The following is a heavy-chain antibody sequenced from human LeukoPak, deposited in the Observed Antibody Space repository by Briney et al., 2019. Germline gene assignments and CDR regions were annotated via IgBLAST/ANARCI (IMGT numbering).Heavy chain of an antibody. V-gene: IGHV3-30*03. CDR3: ARRMVVAAHEYYFDY. Sequence: GGSLRLSCAASGFTFSSYGMHWVRQAPGKGLEWVAVISYDGSNKYYADSVKGRFTISRDNSKNTLYLQMNSLRAEDTAVYYCARRMVVAAHEYYFDYWGQGTLVTVSS. CDR2: ISYDGSNK. J-gene: IGHJ4*02. D-gene: IGHD2-15*01. CDR1: GFTFSSYG.